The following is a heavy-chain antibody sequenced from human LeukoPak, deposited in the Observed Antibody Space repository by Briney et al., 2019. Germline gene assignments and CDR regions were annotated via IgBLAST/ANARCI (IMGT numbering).Heavy chain of an antibody. J-gene: IGHJ4*02. CDR3: ARDVSRGYMDY. CDR1: RSLFADYG. Sequence: GASLRASCRPSRSLFADYGVTCVRQAPGPSLHWMGWISSNRGDTVYAANVKGRVTMTTDTSTSTAYMDLTSLTADDTALYYCARDVSRGYMDYWGQGSLVTVSS. V-gene: IGHV1-18*01. CDR2: ISSNRGDT.